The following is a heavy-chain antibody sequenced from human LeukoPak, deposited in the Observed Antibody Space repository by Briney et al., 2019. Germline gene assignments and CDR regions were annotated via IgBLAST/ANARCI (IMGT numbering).Heavy chain of an antibody. CDR3: AREDTWGQWYFDL. V-gene: IGHV3-30*03. CDR2: IAADGGVK. D-gene: IGHD6-19*01. CDR1: GFTFHDHG. J-gene: IGHJ4*02. Sequence: PGGSLRLSCAASGFTFHDHGMDWVRQAPGKGLEWVAVIAADGGVKQYADFVKGRFSLSRDNSKNTLFLEMNGLTVEDTAVYYCAREDTWGQWYFDLWGQGAPVTVSS.